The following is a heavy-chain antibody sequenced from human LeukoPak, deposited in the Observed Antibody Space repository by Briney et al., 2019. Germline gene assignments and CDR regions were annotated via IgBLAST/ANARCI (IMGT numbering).Heavy chain of an antibody. CDR3: ALEMATLVY. V-gene: IGHV4-34*01. J-gene: IGHJ4*02. Sequence: SETLSLTCAVYGGSFSGYYWSWIRQPPGKGLEWIGEINHSGGTNYNPSLKSRVTISVDTSKNQFSLKLSSVTAADTAVYYCALEMATLVYWGQGTLVTVSS. D-gene: IGHD5-24*01. CDR1: GGSFSGYY. CDR2: INHSGGT.